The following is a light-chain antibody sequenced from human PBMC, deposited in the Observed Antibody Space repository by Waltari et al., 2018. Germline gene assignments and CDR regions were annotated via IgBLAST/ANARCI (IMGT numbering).Light chain of an antibody. CDR2: TTG. J-gene: IGLJ3*02. V-gene: IGLV1-44*01. CDR1: SSNSGLEN. CDR3: ASWDGRLNGVV. Sequence: QSVLTQPPSASGTPGQRGTVSGSGSSSNSGLENVNCYQQVPGAAPKLLIHTTGQRTSGVPVRFSGSRSGTAASLSISGLRSEDEADYFCASWDGRLNGVVFGGGTKLTVL.